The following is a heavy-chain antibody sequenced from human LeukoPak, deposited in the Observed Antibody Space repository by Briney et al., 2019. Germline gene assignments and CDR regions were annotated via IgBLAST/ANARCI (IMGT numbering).Heavy chain of an antibody. V-gene: IGHV3-48*03. Sequence: GGSLRLSCVASGFRISSYEVNWVRQAPGKGLEWISYISISGTTIHYADPVKGRFTISRDNAKNSVYLQMNSLSVEDTAVYYCAREIWGQGTMVTVSS. CDR2: ISISGTTI. J-gene: IGHJ3*02. CDR3: AREI. CDR1: GFRISSYE.